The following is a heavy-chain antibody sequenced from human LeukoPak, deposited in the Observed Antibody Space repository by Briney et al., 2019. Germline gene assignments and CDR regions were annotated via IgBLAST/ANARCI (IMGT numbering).Heavy chain of an antibody. CDR3: AKDYGGSYYFDY. V-gene: IGHV3-30*18. Sequence: GRALRLSCAASGFTFHSYCMHWVRQAPGKGGEGVAVISYDGSNKYYADSVKGRFTISRDNSKNTLYLQMNSLRAEDTAVYYCAKDYGGSYYFDYWGQGTLVTVSS. CDR2: ISYDGSNK. CDR1: GFTFHSYC. J-gene: IGHJ4*02. D-gene: IGHD1-26*01.